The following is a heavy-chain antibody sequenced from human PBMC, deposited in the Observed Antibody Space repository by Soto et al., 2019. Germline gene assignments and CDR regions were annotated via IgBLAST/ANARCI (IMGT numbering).Heavy chain of an antibody. CDR1: GGSISSGDYY. D-gene: IGHD1-26*01. V-gene: IGHV4-30-4*01. CDR3: ARVVRSTTGLDV. J-gene: IGHJ6*02. CDR2: IYYSGST. Sequence: QVQLQESGPGLVKPSQTLSLTCTVSGGSISSGDYYWSWIRQPPGKGLEWIGYIYYSGSTYYNPSLKSRATISVATSKHQFSLKLSSVTAADTAVYYCARVVRSTTGLDVWGQGTTVTVSS.